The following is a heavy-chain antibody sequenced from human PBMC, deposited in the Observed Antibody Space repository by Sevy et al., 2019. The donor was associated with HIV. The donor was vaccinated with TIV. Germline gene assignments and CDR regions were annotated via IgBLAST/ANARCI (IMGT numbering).Heavy chain of an antibody. D-gene: IGHD6-19*01. Sequence: ASVKVSCKASGGSFNSHSVSWVRQAPGQGLEWMGGIITMFGSVDYAQKFQGRVTITADASTGTAYMEVYNLRFDDTGIYYYARDKGWLGHRVVMDFWGQGTTVTVSS. J-gene: IGHJ6*02. CDR1: GGSFNSHS. V-gene: IGHV1-69*13. CDR3: ARDKGWLGHRVVMDF. CDR2: IITMFGSV.